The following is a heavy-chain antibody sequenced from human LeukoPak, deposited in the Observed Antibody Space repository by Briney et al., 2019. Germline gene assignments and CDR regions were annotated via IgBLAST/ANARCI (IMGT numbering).Heavy chain of an antibody. V-gene: IGHV3-21*01. CDR3: ARGVGWYYFDY. CDR2: ISSSSSYI. Sequence: GGSLRLFCAASGLHFSSYSMNWVRQAPGKGPEWVSSISSSSSYIYYADSVQGRFSISRDNAKNSLYLQMNSLRAEDTAVYYCARGVGWYYFDYWGQGTLVTVSS. D-gene: IGHD2-8*01. CDR1: GLHFSSYS. J-gene: IGHJ4*02.